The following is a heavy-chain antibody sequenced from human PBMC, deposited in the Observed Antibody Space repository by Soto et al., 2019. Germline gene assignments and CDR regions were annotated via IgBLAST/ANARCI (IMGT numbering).Heavy chain of an antibody. V-gene: IGHV3-15*01. Sequence: EVQLVESGGGLVKPGGSLRLSCAASGFTFSNAWMSWVRQAPGKGLEWVGRIKSKTDGGTTDYAAPVKGRFTISRDDSKNTLYLQMNSLKTEDTAVYYCTTEDVVVPGASVRAKYYYYGMDVWGRGTTVTVSS. J-gene: IGHJ6*02. CDR1: GFTFSNAW. CDR2: IKSKTDGGTT. D-gene: IGHD2-2*01. CDR3: TTEDVVVPGASVRAKYYYYGMDV.